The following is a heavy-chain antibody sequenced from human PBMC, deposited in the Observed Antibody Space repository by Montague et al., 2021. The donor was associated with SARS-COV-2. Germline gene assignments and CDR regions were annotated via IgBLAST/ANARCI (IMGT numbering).Heavy chain of an antibody. CDR3: ARLGDGVVPSPILGVGSYYSYYYMDV. V-gene: IGHV4-34*01. D-gene: IGHD3-10*01. CDR2: INHGGST. J-gene: IGHJ6*03. CDR1: GTSFSGYY. Sequence: SETLSLTCAVHGTSFSGYYWNWIRQPPGKGLEWIGEINHGGSTNYNPSLKSRVTISADTSKNQFSPKLTSVAAADTAIYYCARLGDGVVPSPILGVGSYYSYYYMDVWGKGTTVTVSS.